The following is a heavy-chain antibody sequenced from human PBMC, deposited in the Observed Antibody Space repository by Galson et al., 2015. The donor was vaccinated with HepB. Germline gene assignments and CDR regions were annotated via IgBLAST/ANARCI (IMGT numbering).Heavy chain of an antibody. D-gene: IGHD5-24*01. V-gene: IGHV3-11*06. CDR1: GFTFSDYY. CDR3: ATFRMTTINQTGGY. J-gene: IGHJ4*02. Sequence: SLRLSCAASGFTFSDYYMSWIRQAPGKGLEWVSYISSSSSYTNYADSVKGRFTISRDNAKNTLYLQMNSLRAEDTAVYYCATFRMTTINQTGGYWGQGTLVTVSS. CDR2: ISSSSSYT.